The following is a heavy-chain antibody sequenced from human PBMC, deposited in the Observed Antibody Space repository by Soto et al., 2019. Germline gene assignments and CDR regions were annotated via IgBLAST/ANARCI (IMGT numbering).Heavy chain of an antibody. D-gene: IGHD3-3*01. V-gene: IGHV1-18*04. Sequence: ASVKVSCKASGYTFTSYGISWVRQAPGQGLEWMGWISAYNGNTNYAQKLQGRVTMTTDTSTSTAYMELRSLRSDDTAVYYCARGPRGTIFGVVIPHPFDYWGQGTLVTVSS. CDR1: GYTFTSYG. J-gene: IGHJ4*02. CDR3: ARGPRGTIFGVVIPHPFDY. CDR2: ISAYNGNT.